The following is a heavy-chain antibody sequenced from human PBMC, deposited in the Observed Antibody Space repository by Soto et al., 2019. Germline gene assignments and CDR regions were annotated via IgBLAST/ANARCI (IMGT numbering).Heavy chain of an antibody. CDR2: IFSNDEK. Sequence: SCPTLVNPTETLTLTCTVSGFSLSNARMGVSWILYPPGKALEWLAHIFSNDEKSYSTSLKSRLTISKDTSKSQVVLTMTNMDPVDTATYYCARARLRYFDWLVSLPNYYYYGMDVWGQGTTVTVSS. D-gene: IGHD3-9*01. CDR3: ARARLRYFDWLVSLPNYYYYGMDV. CDR1: GFSLSNARMG. J-gene: IGHJ6*02. V-gene: IGHV2-26*01.